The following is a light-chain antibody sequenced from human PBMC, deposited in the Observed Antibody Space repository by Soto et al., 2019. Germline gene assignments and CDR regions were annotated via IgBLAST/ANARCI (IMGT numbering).Light chain of an antibody. J-gene: IGKJ2*01. CDR2: GAS. CDR1: QSVGDR. Sequence: EVVMTQSPATLSVSPGERATLSCRASQSVGDRLAWYQQKPGQAPRLLMYGASTRASGVPARFSGSGSGTEFTLTISGLQPEDFATYYCQQSFRTPYTFGQGTDLEI. CDR3: QQSFRTPYT. V-gene: IGKV3-15*01.